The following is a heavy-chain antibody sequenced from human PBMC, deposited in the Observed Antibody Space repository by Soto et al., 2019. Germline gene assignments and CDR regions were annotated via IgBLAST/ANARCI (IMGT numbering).Heavy chain of an antibody. D-gene: IGHD3-10*01. CDR2: IWYDGSNK. CDR1: GFTFSSYG. CDR3: ARILAMVRGVIITPNYYYGMDV. V-gene: IGHV3-33*01. Sequence: QVQLVESGGGVVQPGRSLRLSCAASGFTFSSYGMHWVRQAPGKGLEWVAVIWYDGSNKYYADSVKGRFTISRDNSKNTLYLQMNSLRAEDTAVYYCARILAMVRGVIITPNYYYGMDVWGQGTTVTVSS. J-gene: IGHJ6*02.